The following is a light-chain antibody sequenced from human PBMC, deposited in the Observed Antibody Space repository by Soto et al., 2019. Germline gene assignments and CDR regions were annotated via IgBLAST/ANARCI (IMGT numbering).Light chain of an antibody. Sequence: DIVMTQSPLSLPVTPGEPASISCRSSQSLLHSNGYNYLDRYLQKPGQSPHLLNYLGSNRASGVPDRFSGSGSGTDFTLKISRVEAEDVGVYYCMQALQTLLTFGGGTKVEIK. CDR2: LGS. CDR1: QSLLHSNGYNY. J-gene: IGKJ4*01. CDR3: MQALQTLLT. V-gene: IGKV2-28*01.